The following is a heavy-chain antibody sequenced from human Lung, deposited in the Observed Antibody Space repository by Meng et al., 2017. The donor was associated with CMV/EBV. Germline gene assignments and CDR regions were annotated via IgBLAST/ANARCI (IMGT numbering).Heavy chain of an antibody. V-gene: IGHV1-69*05. CDR3: ARDRASIAAPGDYYYGMDV. Sequence: SVKVSCKASGGTFSSYAISWVRQAPGQGLEWMGGIIPIFGTANYAQKFQGRVTITTDESTSTAYMELSSLRSEDTAVYYCARDRASIAAPGDYYYGMDVWGKGTTGTVS. CDR2: IIPIFGTA. D-gene: IGHD6-6*01. CDR1: GGTFSSYA. J-gene: IGHJ6*04.